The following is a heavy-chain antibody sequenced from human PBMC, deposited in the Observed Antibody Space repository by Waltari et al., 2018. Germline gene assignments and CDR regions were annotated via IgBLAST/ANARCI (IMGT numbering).Heavy chain of an antibody. CDR2: IIPIFGTA. CDR3: SRARDYYDSSGYYFDY. D-gene: IGHD3-22*01. J-gene: IGHJ4*02. V-gene: IGHV1-69*13. CDR1: GYTFTSYG. Sequence: QVQLVQSGAEVKKPGASVKVSCKASGYTFTSYGISWVRQAPGQGLEWMGGIIPIFGTANYAQKFQGRVTITADESTSTAYMELSSLRSEDTAVYYCSRARDYYDSSGYYFDYWGQGTLVTVSS.